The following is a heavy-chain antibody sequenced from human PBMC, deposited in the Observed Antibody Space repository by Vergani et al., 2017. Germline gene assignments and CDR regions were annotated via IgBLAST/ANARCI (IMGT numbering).Heavy chain of an antibody. CDR1: GGSISSGGYY. D-gene: IGHD3-10*01. V-gene: IGHV4-31*11. CDR3: ARVVGDRRTDIYYYMDV. CDR2: IYYSGST. J-gene: IGHJ6*03. Sequence: QVQLQQWGAGLLKPSETLSLTCAVYGGSISSGGYYWSWIRQHPGKGLEWIGYIYYSGSTYYNPSLKSRVTISVDTSKNQFSLKLSSVTAADTAVYYCARVVGDRRTDIYYYMDVWGKGTTVTVSS.